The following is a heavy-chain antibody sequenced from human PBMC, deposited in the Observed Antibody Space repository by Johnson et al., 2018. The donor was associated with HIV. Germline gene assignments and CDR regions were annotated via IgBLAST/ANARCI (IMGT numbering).Heavy chain of an antibody. J-gene: IGHJ3*02. CDR3: AREGGQWLVLVDAFDI. CDR1: GFTFSSYA. CDR2: ISYDGSNK. V-gene: IGHV3-30-3*01. D-gene: IGHD6-19*01. Sequence: QVQLVESGGGVVQPGRSLRLSCAASGFTFSSYAMHWVRQAPGKGLEWVAVISYDGSNKYYADSVTGRFTISRDNSKNTRYLQMNSLSAEDTAVYYCAREGGQWLVLVDAFDIWGQGTMVTVSS.